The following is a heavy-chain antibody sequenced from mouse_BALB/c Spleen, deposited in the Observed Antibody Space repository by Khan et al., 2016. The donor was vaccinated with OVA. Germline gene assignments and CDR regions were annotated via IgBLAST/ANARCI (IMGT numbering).Heavy chain of an antibody. J-gene: IGHJ4*01. V-gene: IGHV2-6-4*01. CDR1: GFSLSRYN. CDR3: ARAYGTSLGYYAMDY. Sequence: QVQLKQSGPGLVAPSQSLSITCTVSGFSLSRYNVHWIRQPPGKGLEWLGMIWSGGSTDYNSALKSRLSISKVNSKSQVFLTMNSLQTDDTAMYYCARAYGTSLGYYAMDYWVQGTSVTVSS. CDR2: IWSGGST. D-gene: IGHD1-1*01.